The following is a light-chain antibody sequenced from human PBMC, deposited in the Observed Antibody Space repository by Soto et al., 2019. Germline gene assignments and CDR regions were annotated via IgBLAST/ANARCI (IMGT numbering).Light chain of an antibody. V-gene: IGLV2-14*01. CDR1: SSDVGAYKF. J-gene: IGLJ3*02. CDR2: EVS. CDR3: SSYTSTSTPWV. Sequence: QSALTQPASVSGSPGQSITIFCSGTSSDVGAYKFVSWYRHHPGKAPQVMIYEVSNRPSGVSNRFSGSKSVNTASLTISGLQPEDEGDYYCSSYTSTSTPWVFGGGTKLTVL.